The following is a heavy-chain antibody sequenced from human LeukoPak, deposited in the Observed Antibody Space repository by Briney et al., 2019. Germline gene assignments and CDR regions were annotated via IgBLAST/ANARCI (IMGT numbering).Heavy chain of an antibody. CDR3: ARAPKLRYYMDV. V-gene: IGHV4-39*07. Sequence: PSETLSLTCTVSSGSISTSNYYWGWVRQPPGKALEWIGNIFYSGSTYYNPSLKSRVTISVDTSKNQFSLKLSSVTAADTAVYYCARAPKLRYYMDVWGKGTTVTVSS. J-gene: IGHJ6*03. D-gene: IGHD5-24*01. CDR2: IFYSGST. CDR1: SGSISTSNYY.